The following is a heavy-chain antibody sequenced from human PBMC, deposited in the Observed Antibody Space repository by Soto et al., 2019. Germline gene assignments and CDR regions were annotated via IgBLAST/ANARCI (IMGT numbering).Heavy chain of an antibody. J-gene: IGHJ6*02. D-gene: IGHD3-22*01. CDR1: GFTFSMYS. V-gene: IGHV3-7*03. CDR3: ARDHMILPAHDFFYGSDV. Sequence: GGSLRLSCEVSGFTFSMYSMSWVRQSPGKGLEWVAKIPQDGVDGHYADSVKGRFTISRDNGKNSLYLQLNNLRAEDTAIYYCARDHMILPAHDFFYGSDVWGRGATVTV. CDR2: IPQDGVDG.